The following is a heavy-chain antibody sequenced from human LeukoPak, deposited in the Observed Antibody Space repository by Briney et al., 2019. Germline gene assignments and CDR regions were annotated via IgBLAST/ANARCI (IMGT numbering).Heavy chain of an antibody. J-gene: IGHJ4*02. D-gene: IGHD6-25*01. CDR2: INGDGSST. CDR3: AAVVRSGSPFDY. CDR1: GFTFSSYW. V-gene: IGHV3-74*01. Sequence: PGGSLSLSCAASGFTFSSYWVHWVRQAPGKGLVWVSRINGDGSSTSYADSVKGRFTISRDNAKNTLYLQMTSLRVEDTAVYYCAAVVRSGSPFDYWGQGTLVTVSS.